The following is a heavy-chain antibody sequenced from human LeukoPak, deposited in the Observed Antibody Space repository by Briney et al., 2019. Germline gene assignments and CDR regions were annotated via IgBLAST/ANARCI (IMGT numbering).Heavy chain of an antibody. CDR3: ARSSGWKYNIDY. V-gene: IGHV1-2*02. CDR2: INPNSGGT. Sequence: ASVKVSCKASGYTFTGYYMHWVRQAPGQGLEWMGWINPNSGGTNYAQKFQGRVTMTRDTSISTAYMELSRLRSDDTAMYYCARSSGWKYNIDYWGQGTLVTVSS. CDR1: GYTFTGYY. J-gene: IGHJ4*02. D-gene: IGHD6-19*01.